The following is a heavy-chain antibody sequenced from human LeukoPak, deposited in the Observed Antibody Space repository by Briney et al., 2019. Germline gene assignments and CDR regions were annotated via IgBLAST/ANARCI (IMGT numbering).Heavy chain of an antibody. CDR1: GFTFSSYW. Sequence: PGGSLRLSYAASGFTFSSYWMNWVRQAPGKRLEWVANIKQDGSEKYYVDSVKGRFTISRDNSKNTLFLQMNSLRVDDTAVYYCAKDVRTKRPPPEGFDYWGQGTLVTVSS. V-gene: IGHV3-7*03. D-gene: IGHD1-14*01. J-gene: IGHJ4*02. CDR3: AKDVRTKRPPPEGFDY. CDR2: IKQDGSEK.